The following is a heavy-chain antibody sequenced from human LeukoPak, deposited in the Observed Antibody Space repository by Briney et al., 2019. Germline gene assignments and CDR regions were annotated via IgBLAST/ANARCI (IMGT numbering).Heavy chain of an antibody. J-gene: IGHJ4*02. CDR1: GYTFTSYG. D-gene: IGHD3-22*01. Sequence: ASVKVSCTASGYTFTSYGISWVRQAPGQGLEWMGWISAYNGNTNYAQKLQGRVTMTTDTSTSTAYMELRSPKSDDTAVYYCASFPYYYDSSGYYYWGQGTLVTVSS. CDR3: ASFPYYYDSSGYYY. CDR2: ISAYNGNT. V-gene: IGHV1-18*01.